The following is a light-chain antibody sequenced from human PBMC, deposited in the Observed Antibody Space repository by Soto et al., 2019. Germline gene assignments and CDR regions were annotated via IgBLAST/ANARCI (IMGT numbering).Light chain of an antibody. V-gene: IGKV3D-20*02. J-gene: IGKJ4*01. CDR2: DAS. Sequence: EIVLTQSPGTLSLSPGERATLSCRASQSVTNNYLDWFQQKPGQAPRLLIYDASIRADGIPDRFSGSGSETDFTLTISTLEPEDFAVYYCQQRSNWPPTFGGGTKVDIK. CDR1: QSVTNNY. CDR3: QQRSNWPPT.